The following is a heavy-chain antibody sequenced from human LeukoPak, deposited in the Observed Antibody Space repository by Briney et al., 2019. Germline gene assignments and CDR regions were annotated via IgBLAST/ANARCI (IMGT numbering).Heavy chain of an antibody. CDR1: GFTFSNAW. D-gene: IGHD6-19*01. Sequence: GGSLRLSCAASGFTFSNAWMSWVRQAPGKGLEWVGRIKSKTDGGTTDYAAPVKGRFTISREDSKNTLYLQMNSLKTEDTAVYYCTSSIAVAGTHYFDYWGQGTLVTVSS. CDR3: TSSIAVAGTHYFDY. J-gene: IGHJ4*02. V-gene: IGHV3-15*01. CDR2: IKSKTDGGTT.